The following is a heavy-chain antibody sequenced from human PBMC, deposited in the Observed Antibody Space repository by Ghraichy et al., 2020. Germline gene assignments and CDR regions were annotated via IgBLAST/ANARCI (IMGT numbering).Heavy chain of an antibody. CDR2: ISGGGETI. J-gene: IGHJ4*02. D-gene: IGHD3-3*01. CDR1: GFTFSPYG. Sequence: GGSLRLSCAASGFTFSPYGMNWVRQAPGKGLEWVSGISGGGETIYYADSVKGRFTISRDNFKNTVYLQINNLRVEDTAVYYCAKGSGFEYWGQGTLVTVSS. CDR3: AKGSGFEY. V-gene: IGHV3-23*01.